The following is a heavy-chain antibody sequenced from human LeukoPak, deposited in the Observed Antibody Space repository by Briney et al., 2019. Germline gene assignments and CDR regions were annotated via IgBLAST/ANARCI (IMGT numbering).Heavy chain of an antibody. J-gene: IGHJ4*02. D-gene: IGHD5-24*01. V-gene: IGHV4-39*01. Sequence: PSETLSLTCTVSGGSISSSSYYWGWIRQPPGKGLEWIGSIYYSGSTYYNPSLKSRVTISVDTSKNQFSLKLSSVTAADTAVYYCARHIRDGYNLDYFDYWGQGTLFTVSS. CDR3: ARHIRDGYNLDYFDY. CDR1: GGSISSSSYY. CDR2: IYYSGST.